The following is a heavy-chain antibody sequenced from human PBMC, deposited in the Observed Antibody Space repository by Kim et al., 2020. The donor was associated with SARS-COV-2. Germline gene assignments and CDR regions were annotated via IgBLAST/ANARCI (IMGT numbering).Heavy chain of an antibody. V-gene: IGHV3-73*01. D-gene: IGHD4-17*01. CDR2: IRSKANSYAT. J-gene: IGHJ6*02. CDR3: SRHLNADSSYYYYGVDV. CDR1: GFTFSDSA. Sequence: GGSLRLSCAASGFTFSDSAMHWVRQASGKGLEWVGRIRSKANSYATSYAASVKGRFTISRDDSKNTAYLQMNSLKAEDTAMYYCSRHLNADSSYYYYGVDVWGQGTTVTVSS.